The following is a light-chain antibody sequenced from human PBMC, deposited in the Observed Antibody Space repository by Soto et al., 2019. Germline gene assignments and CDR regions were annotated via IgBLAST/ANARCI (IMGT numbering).Light chain of an antibody. CDR2: GAS. Sequence: EIVMTHSPATLSASPGERATLSSRASQSVSSNLAWYQQKPGQAPMLLIYGASTMATGISARFSGSGSGTEFTLTISSLQSEDFAVYYCQQYYNWPSFGQGTKVDVK. V-gene: IGKV3-15*01. J-gene: IGKJ1*01. CDR3: QQYYNWPS. CDR1: QSVSSN.